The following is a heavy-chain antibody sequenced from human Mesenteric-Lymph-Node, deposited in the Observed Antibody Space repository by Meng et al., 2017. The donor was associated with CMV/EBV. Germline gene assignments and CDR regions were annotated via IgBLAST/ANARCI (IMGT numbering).Heavy chain of an antibody. V-gene: IGHV3-53*01. CDR3: AKEGYSSSSYYYYYAMDV. J-gene: IGHJ6*02. Sequence: GESLKISCAASGFTVSSNHMSWVRQAPGKGLEWVSVIYSGGSTYYADSVKGRFTISRDNSKNTLYLQMNSLRAEDAAVYYCAKEGYSSSSYYYYYAMDVWGQGTTVTVSS. D-gene: IGHD6-6*01. CDR1: GFTVSSNH. CDR2: IYSGGST.